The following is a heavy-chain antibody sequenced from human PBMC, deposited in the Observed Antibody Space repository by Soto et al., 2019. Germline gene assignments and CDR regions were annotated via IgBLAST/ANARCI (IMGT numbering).Heavy chain of an antibody. D-gene: IGHD3-22*01. J-gene: IGHJ4*02. CDR3: AKDRYDNGGYFFNDY. CDR1: GFTFRSYA. CDR2: ITGSGGTK. V-gene: IGHV3-23*01. Sequence: PGGSLRLSCAASGFTFRSYAMSWVRQAPGKGLEWVSTITGSGGTKHYADSVKGRFTISRDNSKNTLYLQMNSLRAEDTAVYYCAKDRYDNGGYFFNDYWGPGTLVTVSS.